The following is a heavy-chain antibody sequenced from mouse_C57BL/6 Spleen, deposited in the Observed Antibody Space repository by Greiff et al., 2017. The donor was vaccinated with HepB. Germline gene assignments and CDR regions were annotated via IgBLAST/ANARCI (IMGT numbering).Heavy chain of an antibody. CDR2: ISYDGSN. D-gene: IGHD1-1*01. V-gene: IGHV3-6*01. CDR1: GYSITSGYY. CDR3: ARGGNDWYFDV. Sequence: EVQLQQSGPGLVKPSQSLSLTCSVTGYSITSGYYWNWIRQFPGNKLEWMGYISYDGSNNYNPSLKNRISITRDTSKNQFFLKLNSVTTEDTATYYCARGGNDWYFDVWGTGTTVTVSS. J-gene: IGHJ1*03.